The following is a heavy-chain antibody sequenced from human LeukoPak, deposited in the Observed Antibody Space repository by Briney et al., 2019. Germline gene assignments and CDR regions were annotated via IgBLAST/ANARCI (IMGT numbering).Heavy chain of an antibody. J-gene: IGHJ3*02. CDR2: ISSSSSYI. Sequence: GGSLRLSCAASGFTFSSYSMNWVRQAPGKGLEWVSSISSSSSYIYYAASVRGRFTVSGDSAKNSLYLQMNSLRADDTAVYYCARGTLLNAFDIWGQGTMVTVSS. CDR1: GFTFSSYS. V-gene: IGHV3-21*01. D-gene: IGHD1-26*01. CDR3: ARGTLLNAFDI.